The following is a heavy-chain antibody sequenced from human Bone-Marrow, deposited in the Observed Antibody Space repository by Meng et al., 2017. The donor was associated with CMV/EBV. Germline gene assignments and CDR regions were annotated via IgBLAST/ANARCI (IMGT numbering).Heavy chain of an antibody. CDR2: ISAYNGNT. CDR1: GYTFTSYG. V-gene: IGHV1-18*01. CDR3: ARDFTGLLAAAVSTEYFQH. D-gene: IGHD6-13*01. Sequence: ASVKVSCKASGYTFTSYGISWVRQAPGQGLEWMGWISAYNGNTNYAQKLQGRVTMTTDTSTSTAYMELRSLRSDATAVYYCARDFTGLLAAAVSTEYFQHWGQGTLVTVSS. J-gene: IGHJ1*01.